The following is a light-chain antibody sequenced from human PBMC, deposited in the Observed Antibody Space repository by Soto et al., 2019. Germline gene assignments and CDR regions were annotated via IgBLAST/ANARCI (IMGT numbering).Light chain of an antibody. CDR3: CSYARSSTRV. CDR1: NSDVGAYNY. J-gene: IGLJ7*01. CDR2: DVT. Sequence: QSALTQPRSVSGSPGQSVTISCTGTNSDVGAYNYVSWYQQHPGKAPKLMIYDVTKRPSGVPDRFSGSKSGNTASLTISGLQAEDEADYYCCSYARSSTRVFGGGTQLTVL. V-gene: IGLV2-11*01.